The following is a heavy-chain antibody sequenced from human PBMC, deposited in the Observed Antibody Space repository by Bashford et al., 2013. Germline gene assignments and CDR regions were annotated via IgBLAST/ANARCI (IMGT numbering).Heavy chain of an antibody. Sequence: SGPTLVKPTQTLTLTCTFSGFSLSTSGMCVSWIRQPPGKALEWLARIDWDDDKYYSTSLKTRLTISKDTSKNQVVLTMTNMDPVDTATYYCAHSDYNIGWYCLHYWGQGTLVTVSS. CDR3: AHSDYNIGWYCLHY. D-gene: IGHD6-19*01. CDR1: GFSLSTSGMC. CDR2: IDWDDDK. J-gene: IGHJ4*02. V-gene: IGHV2-70*12.